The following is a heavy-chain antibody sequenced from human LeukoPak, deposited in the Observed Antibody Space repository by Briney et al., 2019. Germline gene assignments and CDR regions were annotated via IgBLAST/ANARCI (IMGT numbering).Heavy chain of an antibody. V-gene: IGHV3-74*01. J-gene: IGHJ6*02. Sequence: GGSLRLSCAASGFTFSSYWMHWVRQAPGKGLVWVSRINSDGSSTSYADSVKGRFTISRDNAKSTLYLQMNSLRAEDTAVYYCARVVVPAAMPYYYYYYGMDVWGQGTTVTVSS. CDR3: ARVVVPAAMPYYYYYYGMDV. CDR2: INSDGSST. D-gene: IGHD2-2*01. CDR1: GFTFSSYW.